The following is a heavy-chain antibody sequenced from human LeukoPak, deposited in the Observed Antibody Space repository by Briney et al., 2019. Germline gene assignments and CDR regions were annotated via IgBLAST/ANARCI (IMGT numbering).Heavy chain of an antibody. CDR1: GFTFSDHA. Sequence: PGGSLRLSCTASGFTFSDHAIHWVRQAPGKGLEWVTVISYHARDQFYADSVKGRFTVSRDNSRNTLYLQMNSLRVEDSAVYYCAAQPCINGICYLDYWGQGALVTVSS. CDR3: AAQPCINGICYLDY. CDR2: ISYHARDQ. J-gene: IGHJ4*02. D-gene: IGHD2-8*01. V-gene: IGHV3-30*04.